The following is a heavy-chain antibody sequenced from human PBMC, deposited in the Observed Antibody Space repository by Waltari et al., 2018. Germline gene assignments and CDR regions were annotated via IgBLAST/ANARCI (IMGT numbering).Heavy chain of an antibody. CDR2: ISSDGSST. D-gene: IGHD6-19*01. J-gene: IGHJ4*02. V-gene: IGHV3-74*01. Sequence: EVQLVESGGDLVQPGGSLSLSCAASGSTFGPNYLHWVRQAPGKGLVWVARISSDGSSTTYADSVKGRFTISRDNAKNMLYLQMNSLRAEDTAVYYCIGYYGSGWGWGQGTLVTVSS. CDR3: IGYYGSGWG. CDR1: GSTFGPNY.